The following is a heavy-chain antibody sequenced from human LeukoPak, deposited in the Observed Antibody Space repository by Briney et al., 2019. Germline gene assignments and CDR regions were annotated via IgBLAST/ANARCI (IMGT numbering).Heavy chain of an antibody. CDR1: GSTFTGYY. V-gene: IGHV1-2*06. D-gene: IGHD6-19*01. CDR2: INPNSGGT. CDR3: ARVSVAVAGYRFDH. Sequence: ASVKVSYKASGSTFTGYYMHWVRPAPGQGLEWMGRINPNSGGTNYAQKFQGRVTMTRDTSISTAYMELSRLRSDDTAVYYCARVSVAVAGYRFDHWGQGTLVTVSS. J-gene: IGHJ5*02.